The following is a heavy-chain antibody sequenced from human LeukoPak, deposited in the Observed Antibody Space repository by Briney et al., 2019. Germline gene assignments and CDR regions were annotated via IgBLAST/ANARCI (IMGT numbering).Heavy chain of an antibody. J-gene: IGHJ4*02. CDR3: ARDHAAAGGGLDY. CDR2: IYTGGTT. D-gene: IGHD6-13*01. Sequence: PGGSLRLSCAASGLTVSSNHMAWVRQAPGKGLEWVSVIYTGGTTYYADSVQGRFTISRDNSKNTLYLQMNSLRVEDTALYYCARDHAAAGGGLDYWGQGTQVIVSS. CDR1: GLTVSSNH. V-gene: IGHV3-53*01.